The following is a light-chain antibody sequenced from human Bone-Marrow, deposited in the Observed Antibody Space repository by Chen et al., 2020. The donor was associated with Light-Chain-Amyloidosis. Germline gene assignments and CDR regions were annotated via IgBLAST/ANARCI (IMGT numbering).Light chain of an antibody. CDR3: QSADSSGTYEVI. V-gene: IGLV3-25*03. CDR2: RDT. Sequence: DLTHQPSFPCPQGQRASTPCPGDDLQRKYANWYQQRPGQAPVLVIHRDTESPSGISERFSGSSSGTTATLTISGVQAEDEADYHCQSADSSGTYEVIFGGGTKLTVL. CDR1: DLQRKY. J-gene: IGLJ2*01.